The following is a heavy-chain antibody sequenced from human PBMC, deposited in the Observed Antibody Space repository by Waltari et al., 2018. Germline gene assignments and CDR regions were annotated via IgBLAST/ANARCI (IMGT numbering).Heavy chain of an antibody. Sequence: EVQLLESGGGLVQPGGSLRLSCTASGFRFSNYAMSWVRPAPGKGLGWASVISATDVSAYSVDSVKGRFTISRDNSKDTLYLQMNSLRAEDTAVYYCAKTQWLRPNFDYWGQGTLITVSS. CDR3: AKTQWLRPNFDY. D-gene: IGHD5-12*01. J-gene: IGHJ4*02. CDR1: GFRFSNYA. CDR2: ISATDVSA. V-gene: IGHV3-23*01.